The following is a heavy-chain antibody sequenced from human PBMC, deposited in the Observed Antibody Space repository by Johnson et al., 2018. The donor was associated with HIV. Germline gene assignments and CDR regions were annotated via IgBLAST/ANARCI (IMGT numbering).Heavy chain of an antibody. D-gene: IGHD1-26*01. J-gene: IGHJ3*02. Sequence: VQLVESGGGLVKPGGSLRLSCAASEFTFSNAWMSWVRQAPGKGLEWVSVIFSVGDVYYADSVKGRFTISRDNSKNMVYLQKNGLRAEDTAVYYCARDQSGSYVWGAHDAFDIWGQGTMVAVSS. V-gene: IGHV3-66*02. CDR3: ARDQSGSYVWGAHDAFDI. CDR2: IFSVGDV. CDR1: EFTFSNAW.